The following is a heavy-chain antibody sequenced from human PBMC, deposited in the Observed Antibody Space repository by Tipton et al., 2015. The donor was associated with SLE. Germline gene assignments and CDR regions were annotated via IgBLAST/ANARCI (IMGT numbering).Heavy chain of an antibody. D-gene: IGHD2-15*01. J-gene: IGHJ6*02. CDR1: GFTFSSYD. V-gene: IGHV3-13*01. CDR2: SGTAGDT. CDR3: ARGDKDSIYGMDV. Sequence: SLRLSCAASGFTFSSYDMHWVRQATGKGLEWVSASGTAGDTYYPGSVKGRFTIFRENAKNSLYLQMNSLRAGDTAVYYCARGDKDSIYGMDVWGQGTTVTVSS.